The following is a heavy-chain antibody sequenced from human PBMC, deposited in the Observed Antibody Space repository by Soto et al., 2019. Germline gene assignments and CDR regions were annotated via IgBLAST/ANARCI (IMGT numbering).Heavy chain of an antibody. J-gene: IGHJ6*04. D-gene: IGHD1-26*01. Sequence: GESLKISCQGSGYSFTSYWISWVRQMPGKGLELMGRIDPSDSSPNYSPSFQGHVTISADKSISTAYLQWSSLKASDTAMYYCARRMGATKEDYYYGMDVWGKGTTVTVSS. V-gene: IGHV5-10-1*01. CDR2: IDPSDSSP. CDR3: ARRMGATKEDYYYGMDV. CDR1: GYSFTSYW.